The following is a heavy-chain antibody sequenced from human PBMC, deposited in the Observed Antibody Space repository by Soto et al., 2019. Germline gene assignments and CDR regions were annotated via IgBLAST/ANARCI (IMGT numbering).Heavy chain of an antibody. Sequence: SETLSLTCAVSGGSISSSNWWSWVRQPPGKGLEWIGEIYHSGSTNYNPSLKSRVTISVDKSKNQFSLKLSSVTAADTAVYYCARVRYSSSWRFDYWGQGTLVTVSS. D-gene: IGHD6-13*01. J-gene: IGHJ4*02. CDR2: IYHSGST. V-gene: IGHV4-4*02. CDR1: GGSISSSNW. CDR3: ARVRYSSSWRFDY.